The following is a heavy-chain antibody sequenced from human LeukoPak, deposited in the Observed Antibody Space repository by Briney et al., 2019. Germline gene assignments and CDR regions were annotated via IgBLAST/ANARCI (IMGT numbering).Heavy chain of an antibody. J-gene: IGHJ3*02. D-gene: IGHD1-26*01. CDR3: ARDSGSYYVHDAFDI. CDR1: GYTFTSYG. Sequence: ASVKVSCKASGYTFTSYGISWVRQAPGQGLEWMGWISAYNGNTNYAQKLQGRVTMTTGTSTSTAYMELRSLRSDDTAVYYCARDSGSYYVHDAFDIWGQGTMVTVSS. V-gene: IGHV1-18*01. CDR2: ISAYNGNT.